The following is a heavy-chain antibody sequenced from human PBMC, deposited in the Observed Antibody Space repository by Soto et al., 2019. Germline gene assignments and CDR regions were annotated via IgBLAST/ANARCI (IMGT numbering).Heavy chain of an antibody. V-gene: IGHV1-8*01. D-gene: IGHD3-10*01. CDR1: GYTFTSYD. Sequence: QVQLVQSGAEVKKPGASVKVSCKASGYTFTSYDINWVRQATGQGLEWMGWMNPNSGKTGYAQKXXXXXXXXXXXXXXXXXXXXXXXXXXXXXXXXXXXXXXXXGEHHYWGQGTLVTVSS. CDR2: MNPNSGKT. CDR3: XXXXXXXGEHHY. J-gene: IGHJ4*02.